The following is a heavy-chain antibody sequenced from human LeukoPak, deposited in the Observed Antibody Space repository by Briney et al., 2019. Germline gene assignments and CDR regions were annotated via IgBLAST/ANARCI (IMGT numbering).Heavy chain of an antibody. D-gene: IGHD6-13*01. CDR2: INSDGSST. J-gene: IGHJ4*02. V-gene: IGHV3-74*01. CDR3: ASVLAAAGRNGLFDY. Sequence: GGSLRLSCAASGFTFSSYWMHWVRQAPGKGLVWVSRINSDGSSTSYADSVKGRFTISRDNAKNTLYLQMNSLRAEDTAVYYCASVLAAAGRNGLFDYWGQGTLVTVSS. CDR1: GFTFSSYW.